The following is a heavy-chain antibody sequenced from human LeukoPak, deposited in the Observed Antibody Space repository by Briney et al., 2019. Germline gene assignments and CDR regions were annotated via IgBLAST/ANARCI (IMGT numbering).Heavy chain of an antibody. CDR2: IYVDGTT. D-gene: IGHD5-24*01. CDR1: GFTVSSNY. CDR3: ARGDGYNFFDY. V-gene: IGHV3-53*01. J-gene: IGHJ4*02. Sequence: PGGSPRLSCAASGFTVSSNYMSWVRQAPGKGLEWVSVIYVDGTTYYADSVKGRFTISRDNSKNTLSLQMNSLRAEDTAVYYCARGDGYNFFDYWGQGTLVTVSS.